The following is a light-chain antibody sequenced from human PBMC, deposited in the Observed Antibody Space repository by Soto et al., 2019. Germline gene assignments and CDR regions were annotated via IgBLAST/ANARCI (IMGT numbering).Light chain of an antibody. CDR1: QSVSSSY. Sequence: EIVLTQSPGTLSLSPGERATLSCRASQSVSSSYLAWYQQKPGQAPRLLIYGASSRATGIPDRFSGSGSGTDFTITISRQVPEDFAVYYCQQYGSSPRYTFGQGTKLEIK. V-gene: IGKV3-20*01. J-gene: IGKJ2*01. CDR2: GAS. CDR3: QQYGSSPRYT.